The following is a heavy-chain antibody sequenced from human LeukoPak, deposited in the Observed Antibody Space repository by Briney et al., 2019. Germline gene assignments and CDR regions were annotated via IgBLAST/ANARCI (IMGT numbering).Heavy chain of an antibody. CDR2: IRNDGSNE. D-gene: IGHD3-16*02. Sequence: PGGSLRLSCVASGFMFSSYGMRWVRQAPGKGLGWVTFIRNDGSNEYYADSVKGRFTISRDNSQDTLSLQMNSLRAEDTAVYYCVKGPYYDYIWGSYRYPDDSFDIWGQGTMVTVSS. J-gene: IGHJ3*02. CDR1: GFMFSSYG. CDR3: VKGPYYDYIWGSYRYPDDSFDI. V-gene: IGHV3-30*02.